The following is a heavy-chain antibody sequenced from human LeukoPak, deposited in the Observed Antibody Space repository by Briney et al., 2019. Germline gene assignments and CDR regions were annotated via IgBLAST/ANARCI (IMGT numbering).Heavy chain of an antibody. CDR2: ISYDGSNK. V-gene: IGHV3-30*18. CDR1: GFTFSSYG. J-gene: IGHJ3*02. CDR3: AKDSTTVTTSMGEAFDI. Sequence: RGSLRLSCAASGFTFSSYGMHWVRQAPGKGLEWVAVISYDGSNKYYADSVKGRFTISRDNSKNTLYLQMNSLRAEDAAVYYCAKDSTTVTTSMGEAFDIWGQGTMVTVSS. D-gene: IGHD4-17*01.